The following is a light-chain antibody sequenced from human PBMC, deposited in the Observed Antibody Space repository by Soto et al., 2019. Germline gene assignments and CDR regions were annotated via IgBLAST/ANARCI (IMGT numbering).Light chain of an antibody. Sequence: EIVLTQSPGTLSLSLGERATLSCRASQSVSSSYLAWYQQKPGQAPRLLIYGASSRATGIPDRFSGSGSGTDFTLTISRLEPEDFAMYYCQQYGSSPPYTFGQGTKLEIK. CDR3: QQYGSSPPYT. CDR2: GAS. J-gene: IGKJ2*01. CDR1: QSVSSSY. V-gene: IGKV3-20*01.